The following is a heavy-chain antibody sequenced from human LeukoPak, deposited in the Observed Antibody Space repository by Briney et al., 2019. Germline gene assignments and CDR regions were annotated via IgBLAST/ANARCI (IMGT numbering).Heavy chain of an antibody. Sequence: SETLSLTCTVSGGSISSSSHYWGWIRQPPGKGLEWIGSIYYSGHTYYNASLKSRVTISVDTSKNQFSLKLSSVTAADTAVYYCARLRSTSHDAYDIWGQGTMVTVSS. V-gene: IGHV4-39*01. CDR3: ARLRSTSHDAYDI. D-gene: IGHD2-2*01. CDR2: IYYSGHT. J-gene: IGHJ3*02. CDR1: GGSISSSSHY.